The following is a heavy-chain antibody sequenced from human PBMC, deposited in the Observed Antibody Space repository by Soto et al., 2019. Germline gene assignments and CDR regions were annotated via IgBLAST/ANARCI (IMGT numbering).Heavy chain of an antibody. Sequence: PGGSLRLSCAASGFTFSNYWMHWVRRAPGQGLVWVSRINSDGSTTTYPDSVKGRFTISRDNAKNTLYLQVNSLRAEDTAVYYCARGYSGTYRIDSWGQGTQVTVSS. CDR3: ARGYSGTYRIDS. V-gene: IGHV3-74*01. CDR2: INSDGSTT. D-gene: IGHD1-26*01. CDR1: GFTFSNYW. J-gene: IGHJ4*02.